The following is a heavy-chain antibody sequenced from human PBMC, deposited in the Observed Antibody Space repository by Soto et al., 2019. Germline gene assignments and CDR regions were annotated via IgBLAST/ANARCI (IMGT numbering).Heavy chain of an antibody. CDR3: ARGSIAARRYYYYYGMDV. V-gene: IGHV1-69*13. D-gene: IGHD6-6*01. Sequence: SVKVSCKASGGTFSSYAISWVRQAPGQGLEWMGGIIPIFGTANYAQKFQGRVTITADESTSTAYMELSSLRSEDTAVYYRARGSIAARRYYYYYGMDVWGQGTTVTVSS. CDR2: IIPIFGTA. J-gene: IGHJ6*02. CDR1: GGTFSSYA.